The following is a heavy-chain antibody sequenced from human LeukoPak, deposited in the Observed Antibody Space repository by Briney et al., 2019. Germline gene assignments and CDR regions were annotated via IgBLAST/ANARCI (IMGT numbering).Heavy chain of an antibody. CDR1: GYSFTSYW. D-gene: IGHD5-12*01. CDR3: ARQSQVATITGGFDY. CDR2: IYPGDSDT. J-gene: IGHJ4*02. Sequence: GESLKISCKGSGYSFTSYWIGWVRQVPGKGLEWMGIIYPGDSDTRYSPSFQGQVTTSADKSISTAYLQWSSLKASDTAMYYCARQSQVATITGGFDYWGQGTLVTVSS. V-gene: IGHV5-51*01.